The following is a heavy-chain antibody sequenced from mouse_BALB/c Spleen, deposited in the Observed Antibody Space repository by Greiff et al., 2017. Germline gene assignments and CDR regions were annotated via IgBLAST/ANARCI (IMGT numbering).Heavy chain of an antibody. V-gene: IGHV3-8*02. Sequence: VQLQQSGPSLVKPSQTLSLTCSVTGDSITSGYWNWIRKFPGNKLEYMGYISYSGSTYYNPSLKSRISITRDTSKNQYYLQMDSVTTEDTATDYYASDYSNFAWFAYWGQGTLVTVSA. CDR3: ASDYSNFAWFAY. CDR2: ISYSGST. D-gene: IGHD2-5*01. J-gene: IGHJ3*01. CDR1: GDSITSGY.